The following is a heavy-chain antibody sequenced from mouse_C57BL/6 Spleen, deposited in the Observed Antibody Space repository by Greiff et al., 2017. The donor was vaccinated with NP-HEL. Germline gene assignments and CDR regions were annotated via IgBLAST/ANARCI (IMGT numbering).Heavy chain of an antibody. D-gene: IGHD3-1*01. V-gene: IGHV1-42*01. CDR3: ASGLWYFDD. CDR2: INPSTGGT. Sequence: EVQLQQSGPELVKPGASVKISCKASGYSFTGYYMNWVKQSPEKSLEWIGEINPSTGGTTYNQKFKAKATLTVDKSSSTAYMQLKSLTSEDSAVYYCASGLWYFDDWGTGTTVTVSS. J-gene: IGHJ1*03. CDR1: GYSFTGYY.